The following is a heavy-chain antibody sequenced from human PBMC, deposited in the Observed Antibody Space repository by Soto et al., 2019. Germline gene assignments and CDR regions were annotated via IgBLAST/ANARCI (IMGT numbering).Heavy chain of an antibody. CDR2: ISPGGDRI. V-gene: IGHV3-48*02. CDR3: AMSADSAGCGVDF. D-gene: IGHD6-19*01. Sequence: EVQLVESGGGLVQPGGSLRLSCVASGFMFDSYAMNWVRQAPGKGLEWVSYISPGGDRIYYAESLKGRITITRDNARNTLSLPMNIPSDEDTAVYYCAMSADSAGCGVDFWGQGTLVTVSS. J-gene: IGHJ4*02. CDR1: GFMFDSYA.